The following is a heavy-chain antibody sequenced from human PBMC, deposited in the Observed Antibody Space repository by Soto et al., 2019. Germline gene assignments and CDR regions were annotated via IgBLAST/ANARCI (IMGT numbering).Heavy chain of an antibody. V-gene: IGHV3-30*03. CDR1: GFSFKDYA. CDR3: SRGTYYPQSSGLHAGY. J-gene: IGHJ4*02. D-gene: IGHD3-22*01. Sequence: XESLEIWVATSGFSFKDYAMYWVRQTAGQGLEWVAIISSDGHHQFYLDNLRGRFTVSRDNSKNTLYLQMNSLRPEDTAVYYCSRGTYYPQSSGLHAGYWAPATVVTVPS. CDR2: ISSDGHHQ.